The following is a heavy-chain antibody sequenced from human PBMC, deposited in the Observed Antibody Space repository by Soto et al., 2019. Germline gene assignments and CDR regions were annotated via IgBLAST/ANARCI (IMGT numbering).Heavy chain of an antibody. Sequence: SETLSLTCTVSGGSISSGGYYWTWIRQPPGEGLEWIGFISYSGTTSYSPSLKSRLAISLDTSKNQFSLSLSSVTAADTAVYYCARGRGYSYGLDPWGQGTLVTVSS. J-gene: IGHJ5*02. CDR3: ARGRGYSYGLDP. V-gene: IGHV4-30-4*08. D-gene: IGHD5-18*01. CDR1: GGSISSGGYY. CDR2: ISYSGTT.